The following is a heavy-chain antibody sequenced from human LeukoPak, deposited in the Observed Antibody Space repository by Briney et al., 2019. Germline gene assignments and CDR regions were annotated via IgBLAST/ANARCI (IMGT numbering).Heavy chain of an antibody. CDR1: GFTLSVYA. CDR3: TRSGDGAFDN. V-gene: IGHV3-48*03. J-gene: IGHJ3*02. CDR2: ISNSGETT. D-gene: IGHD3-10*01. Sequence: GGCLRLSCAASGFTLSVYAMNWVRQAPGKGLEWVSYISNSGETTYYADSVKGRFTISRDNTKNSLYLQMNSLRAEDTAVYYCTRSGDGAFDNWGQGSTVTVSS.